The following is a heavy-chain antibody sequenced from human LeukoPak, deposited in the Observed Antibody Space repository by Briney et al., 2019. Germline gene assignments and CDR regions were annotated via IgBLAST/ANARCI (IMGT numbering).Heavy chain of an antibody. CDR3: ARDHQVRSRWFDP. Sequence: GGSLRLSCVASGFAFSSSSWMHWVRQAPGKGPEWLANIKYDGSEKFYADSVKGRFTISRDNAKNSLYLEMNNLRAEDTAVYFCARDHQVRSRWFDPWGQGTLVTVSS. V-gene: IGHV3-7*01. CDR1: GFAFSSSSW. J-gene: IGHJ5*02. CDR2: IKYDGSEK.